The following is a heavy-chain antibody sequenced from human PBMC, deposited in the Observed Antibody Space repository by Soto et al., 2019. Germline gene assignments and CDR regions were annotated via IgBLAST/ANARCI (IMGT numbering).Heavy chain of an antibody. D-gene: IGHD1-1*01. J-gene: IGHJ3*01. CDR1: GLTISGKKY. Sequence: DVQLVESGGGLIQPGESLRLYCAAFGLTISGKKYVAWVRQAPGKRLEWVSALYDVDGSFYADSVTSRFTTSSESSTTTVYLQMNDLRRDDTAVYDCSTWNEREHAFHVWGQGTTVTIAS. CDR2: LYDVDGS. CDR3: STWNEREHAFHV. V-gene: IGHV3-53*01.